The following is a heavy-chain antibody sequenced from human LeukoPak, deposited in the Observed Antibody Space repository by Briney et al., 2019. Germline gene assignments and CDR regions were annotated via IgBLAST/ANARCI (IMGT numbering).Heavy chain of an antibody. J-gene: IGHJ6*02. D-gene: IGHD3-9*01. CDR1: GYTFTNYG. V-gene: IGHV1-18*01. CDR2: ISAYNGDT. CDR3: ARSGRSYDILTGSPSLDPTLDV. Sequence: GASVKVSCKASGYTFTNYGISWVRQAPGQGLEWMGWISAYNGDTNYAQKVQGRVTMTTDTSTSTAYMEPRSLRSDDTAVYYCARSGRSYDILTGSPSLDPTLDVWGQGTTVTVSS.